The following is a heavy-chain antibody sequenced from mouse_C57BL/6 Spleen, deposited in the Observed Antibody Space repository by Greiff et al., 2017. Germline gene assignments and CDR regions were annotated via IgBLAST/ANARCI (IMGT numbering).Heavy chain of an antibody. CDR1: GYTFTSYW. Sequence: QVQLQQPGAELVKPGASVKLSCKASGYTFTSYWMHWAKQRPGRGLEWIGRIDPNSGGTKYNEKFKSKATLTVDKPYSTAYMQLSRLTSADSAVYYCASLYSNYVSWYFDVWGTGTTVTVSS. J-gene: IGHJ1*03. CDR3: ASLYSNYVSWYFDV. D-gene: IGHD2-5*01. CDR2: IDPNSGGT. V-gene: IGHV1-72*01.